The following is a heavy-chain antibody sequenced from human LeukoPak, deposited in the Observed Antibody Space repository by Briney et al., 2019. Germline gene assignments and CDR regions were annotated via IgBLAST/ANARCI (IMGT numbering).Heavy chain of an antibody. CDR3: ARAGTCSSTSCDGGIEY. J-gene: IGHJ4*02. CDR2: ISTTSTYI. CDR1: GFAFSSYN. Sequence: GGSLRLSCAASGFAFSSYNMKWVRQAPGKGLEWVSFISTTSTYIYYADSVKGRFTVSRDNSKNLLYLQMASLRVEDTAVYYCARAGTCSSTSCDGGIEYWGQGTLVTVSS. V-gene: IGHV3-21*06. D-gene: IGHD2-2*01.